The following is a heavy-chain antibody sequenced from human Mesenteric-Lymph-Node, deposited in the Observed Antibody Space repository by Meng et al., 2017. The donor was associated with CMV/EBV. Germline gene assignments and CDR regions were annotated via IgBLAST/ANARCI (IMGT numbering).Heavy chain of an antibody. CDR1: GGSISSSSYY. Sequence: SETLSLTCTVSGGSISSSSYYWGWIRQPPGKGLEWIGSIYYSGSTYYNPSLKSRVTISVDTSTNQFFLNLTSVTATDTAVYYCAREMNDYWSGYHPFDYWGQGTLVTVSS. CDR2: IYYSGST. V-gene: IGHV4-39*07. CDR3: AREMNDYWSGYHPFDY. J-gene: IGHJ4*02. D-gene: IGHD3-3*01.